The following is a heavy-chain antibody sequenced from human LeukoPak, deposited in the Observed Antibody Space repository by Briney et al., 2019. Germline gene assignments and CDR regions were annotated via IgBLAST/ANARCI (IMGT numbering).Heavy chain of an antibody. CDR2: IIPILGIA. J-gene: IGHJ4*02. V-gene: IGHV1-69*04. D-gene: IGHD3-22*01. Sequence: GSSVKVSCKASGGTFSSYAIRWVRPAPGQGREWMGRIIPILGIANYAQKFQGRVTITADKSTSTAYMELSSLRSEDTAVYYCARDALDSSGYYSQFEDYWGQGTLVTVSS. CDR1: GGTFSSYA. CDR3: ARDALDSSGYYSQFEDY.